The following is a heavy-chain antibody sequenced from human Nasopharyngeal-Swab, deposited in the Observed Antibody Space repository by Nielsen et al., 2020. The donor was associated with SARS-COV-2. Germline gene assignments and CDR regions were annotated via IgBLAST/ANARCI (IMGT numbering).Heavy chain of an antibody. D-gene: IGHD6-19*01. V-gene: IGHV3-7*01. J-gene: IGHJ4*02. Sequence: GESLKISCAASGFTFSSYWMSWVRQAPGKGLEWVANIKQDGSEKYYVDSVKGRFTISRDNAKNSLYLQMNSLRAEDTAVYYCASRGYSSGWMGWGQKYYFDYWGQGTLVTVSS. CDR3: ASRGYSSGWMGWGQKYYFDY. CDR2: IKQDGSEK. CDR1: GFTFSSYW.